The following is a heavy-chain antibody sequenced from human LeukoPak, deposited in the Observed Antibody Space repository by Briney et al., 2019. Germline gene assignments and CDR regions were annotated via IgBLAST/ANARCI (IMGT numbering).Heavy chain of an antibody. Sequence: GASVKVSCKASGYTFTGYYMHWVRQAPGQGLEWMGWINPNSGGTNYAQKFQGRVTMTRDTSISTAYMELSRLRSDDTAVYYCARSLYGSGSYSGDGWFDPWGQGTLVTVSS. V-gene: IGHV1-2*02. CDR1: GYTFTGYY. CDR3: ARSLYGSGSYSGDGWFDP. CDR2: INPNSGGT. D-gene: IGHD3-10*01. J-gene: IGHJ5*02.